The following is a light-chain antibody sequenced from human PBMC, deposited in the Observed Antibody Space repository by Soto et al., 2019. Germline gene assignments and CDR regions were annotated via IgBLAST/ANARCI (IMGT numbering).Light chain of an antibody. CDR1: QSISSW. CDR3: RPYNSYLWT. J-gene: IGKJ1*01. CDR2: DAS. Sequence: DIQMTQSPSTLSASVGHRVTITCRPSQSISSWLAWYQHKPGKAPKPLIYDASSLESGVPSRFSCSGSGREVTLTISGLQPDDFASDYCRPYNSYLWTFGQGTKVEIK. V-gene: IGKV1-5*01.